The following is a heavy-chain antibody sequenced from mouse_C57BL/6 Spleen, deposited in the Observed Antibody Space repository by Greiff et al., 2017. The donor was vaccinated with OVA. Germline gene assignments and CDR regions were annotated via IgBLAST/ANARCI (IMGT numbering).Heavy chain of an antibody. CDR1: GFTFSSYA. D-gene: IGHD1-1*01. Sequence: EVQGVESGGGLVKPGGSLKLSCAASGFTFSSYAMSWVRQTPEKRLEWVATISDGGSYTYYPDNVKGRFTISRDNAKNNLYPQMSHLKSEDTAMYYCAREGDYGSSYFDYWGQGTTLTVSS. J-gene: IGHJ2*01. CDR3: AREGDYGSSYFDY. CDR2: ISDGGSYT. V-gene: IGHV5-4*01.